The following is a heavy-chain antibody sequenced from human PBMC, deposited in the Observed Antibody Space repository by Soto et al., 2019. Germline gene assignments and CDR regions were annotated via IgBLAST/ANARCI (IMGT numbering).Heavy chain of an antibody. CDR3: FDAFDVMDI. V-gene: IGHV3-30*03. CDR2: ISFDGNNE. CDR1: GSTFSTYG. Sequence: QVQLVESGGGVVQPGRSLRLSCEASGSTFSTYGTHWVRQTPGKGLEWLAGISFDGNNEYYAESVKGRFTISRDYSKNTRFLQMNRLRMGDTAVYYCFDAFDVMDIWGQGTTVIVSS. J-gene: IGHJ6*02. D-gene: IGHD3-9*01.